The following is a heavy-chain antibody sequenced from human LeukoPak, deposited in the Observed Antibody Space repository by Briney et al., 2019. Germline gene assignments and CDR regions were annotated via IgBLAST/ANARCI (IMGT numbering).Heavy chain of an antibody. Sequence: PSETLSLTCTVSGGSISSSSYYWGWIRQPPGKGLEWIGSIYYSGSTYYNPSLKSRVTISVDTSKNQFSLKLSSVTAADTAVYYCARESSSGWYLSLLCFDYWGQGTLVTVSS. V-gene: IGHV4-39*07. D-gene: IGHD6-19*01. CDR1: GGSISSSSYY. CDR2: IYYSGST. CDR3: ARESSSGWYLSLLCFDY. J-gene: IGHJ4*02.